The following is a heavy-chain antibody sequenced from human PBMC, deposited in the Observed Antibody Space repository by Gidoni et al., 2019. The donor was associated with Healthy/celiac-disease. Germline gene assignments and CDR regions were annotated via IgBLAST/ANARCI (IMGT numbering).Heavy chain of an antibody. CDR2: IYTSGST. J-gene: IGHJ4*02. CDR3: ARDPVLGIVGARKVN. Sequence: QVQLQESGPGLVKPSQTLSLTCTVSGGSISSGSYYWSWIRQPAGKGLEWIGRIYTSGSTNYNPSLKSRVTISVDTSKNQFSLKLSSVTAADTAVYYCARDPVLGIVGARKVNWGQGTLVTVSS. D-gene: IGHD1-26*01. CDR1: GGSISSGSYY. V-gene: IGHV4-61*02.